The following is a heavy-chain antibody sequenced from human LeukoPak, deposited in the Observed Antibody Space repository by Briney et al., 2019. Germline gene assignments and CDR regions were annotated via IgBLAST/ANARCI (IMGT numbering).Heavy chain of an antibody. D-gene: IGHD3-10*01. CDR3: ARGMGPSGGSIYEGSGSYYQRGY. CDR1: GYSFTNYD. CDR2: MNPKSGDT. V-gene: IGHV1-8*03. Sequence: ASVKVSCKASGYSFTNYDINWVRQATGQGLEWMGWMNPKSGDTGYSQKFQGRVFITRDTSINTAYMELSSLGSDDTAVYYCARGMGPSGGSIYEGSGSYYQRGYWGQGTLVTVSS. J-gene: IGHJ4*02.